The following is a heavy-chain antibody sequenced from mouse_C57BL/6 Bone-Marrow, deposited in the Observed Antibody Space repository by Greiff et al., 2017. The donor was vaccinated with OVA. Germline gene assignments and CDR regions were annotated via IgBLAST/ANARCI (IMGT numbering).Heavy chain of an antibody. Sequence: VQLQQPGAELVKPGASVQMSCKASGYTFTSYWITWVKQRPGPGLEWLGDIYPGSGSTNYHEKFQSKATLTVDTSSSTAYMQLSSLTSEDSAVDYCARRGGSSSYYAMDYGGQGTSVTVSS. CDR1: GYTFTSYW. J-gene: IGHJ4*01. V-gene: IGHV1-55*01. CDR2: IYPGSGST. CDR3: ARRGGSSSYYAMDY. D-gene: IGHD1-1*01.